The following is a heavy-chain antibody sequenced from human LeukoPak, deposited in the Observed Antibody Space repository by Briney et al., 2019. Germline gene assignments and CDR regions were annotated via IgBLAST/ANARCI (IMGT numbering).Heavy chain of an antibody. V-gene: IGHV3-11*04. D-gene: IGHD6-13*01. CDR1: RFTFSVYY. CDR2: ISNNGRTI. Sequence: GGSLRLSCAASRFTFSVYYMRWIRQATGKGLEWISYISNNGRTIYYADSVKGRFTISRDNAKNSLYLQMNSLRVEDTAVYYCARGAAAGIVGWLDPWGQGTLVTVSS. J-gene: IGHJ5*02. CDR3: ARGAAAGIVGWLDP.